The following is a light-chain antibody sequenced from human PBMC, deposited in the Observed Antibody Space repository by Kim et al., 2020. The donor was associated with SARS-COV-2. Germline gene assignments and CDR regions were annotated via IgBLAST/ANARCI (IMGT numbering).Light chain of an antibody. CDR3: KDYGNWPPWT. V-gene: IGKV3-15*01. CDR2: GAS. Sequence: EIVLTQSPATLSLSPGETATLSCRASQSVNTKLAWYQQKPGQPPRLLLYGASTRATGIPARFIGSGSGTEFTLTISSLQSEDFAVYYCKDYGNWPPWTFGQGTKVDIK. J-gene: IGKJ1*01. CDR1: QSVNTK.